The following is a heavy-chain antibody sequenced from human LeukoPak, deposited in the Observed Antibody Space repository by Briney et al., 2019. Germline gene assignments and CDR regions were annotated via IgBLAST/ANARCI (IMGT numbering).Heavy chain of an antibody. CDR1: GFTFSSYA. CDR3: ARNDGYNGYYFDY. V-gene: IGHV3-30-3*01. Sequence: PGRSLRLSCAASGFTFSSYAMRWVRQAPGKGLEWVAVISYDGSNKYYADSVKGRFTISRDNSKNTLYLQMNSLRAEDTAVYYCARNDGYNGYYFDYWGQGTLVTVSS. D-gene: IGHD5-24*01. CDR2: ISYDGSNK. J-gene: IGHJ4*02.